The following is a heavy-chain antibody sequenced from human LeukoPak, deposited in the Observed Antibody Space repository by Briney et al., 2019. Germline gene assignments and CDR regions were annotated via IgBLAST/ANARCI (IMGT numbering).Heavy chain of an antibody. D-gene: IGHD3-3*01. V-gene: IGHV3-23*01. CDR2: ISGSGGST. J-gene: IGHJ6*02. CDR3: TNGFWNGYNFHYYGLDV. CDR1: GFTFSTCA. Sequence: PGGSLRLSCAASGFTFSTCAMSWVRQAPGKGLEWVSAISGSGGSTDYADSVKGRFTISRDNSKNTLYLQMNSLKTEDTAVYYCTNGFWNGYNFHYYGLDVWGQGTTVTVSS.